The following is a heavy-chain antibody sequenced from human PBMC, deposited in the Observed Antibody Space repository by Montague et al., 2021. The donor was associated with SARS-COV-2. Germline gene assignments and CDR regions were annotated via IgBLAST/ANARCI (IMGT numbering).Heavy chain of an antibody. CDR2: LRPAGTST. CDR1: GFTFRSYW. CDR3: VRPLWFGDSDYYFES. D-gene: IGHD3-10*01. Sequence: SLRLSCAASGFTFRSYWMHWVRQVPGRELVWFSRLRPAGTSTHYAASVTGRFIISRDNAKNTLSLEMTNLRVDDTAIYFCVRPLWFGDSDYYFESWGQGTLVSVSS. J-gene: IGHJ4*02. V-gene: IGHV3-74*01.